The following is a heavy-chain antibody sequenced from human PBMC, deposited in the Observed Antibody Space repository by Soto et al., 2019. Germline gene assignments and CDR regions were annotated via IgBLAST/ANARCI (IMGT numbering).Heavy chain of an antibody. CDR3: ARTRQITIFGVVTQDPYDY. D-gene: IGHD3-3*01. CDR1: GYTFTSYG. CDR2: ISAYNGNT. V-gene: IGHV1-18*01. Sequence: GASVKVSCKASGYTFTSYGISWVRQAPGQGLEWMGWISAYNGNTNYAQKLQGRVTMTTDTSTSTAYMELRSLRSDDTAVYYCARTRQITIFGVVTQDPYDYWGQGSLVTVSS. J-gene: IGHJ4*02.